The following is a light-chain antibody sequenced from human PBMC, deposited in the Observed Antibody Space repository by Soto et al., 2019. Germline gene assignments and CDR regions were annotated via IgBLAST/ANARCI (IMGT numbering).Light chain of an antibody. V-gene: IGLV2-14*01. Sequence: QSALTQPASVSGSPGQSITISCTGTSSDIGNYNFVSWYQQHPGKAPKLMIFEVNNRPSGVSFRFSGSKYGNTASLTISGLQAEDEADYYCSSYTTTDTWMFGGGTKLTVL. CDR1: SSDIGNYNF. CDR3: SSYTTTDTWM. CDR2: EVN. J-gene: IGLJ3*02.